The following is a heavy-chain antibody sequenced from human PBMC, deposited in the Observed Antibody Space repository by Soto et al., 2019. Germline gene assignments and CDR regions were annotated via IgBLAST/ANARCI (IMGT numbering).Heavy chain of an antibody. CDR3: ARGERRQQRDT. Sequence: QVQLQESGPGLVKPSGTLSLTCAVSGDSISSTNWWSWVRQPPGKGLEWIGEIYHSGNTNYNPSLKTRVILSVDKSKNHFFPEVISVTVADTAVYYCARGERRQQRDTWGRGILVTVSS. J-gene: IGHJ5*02. D-gene: IGHD6-13*01. V-gene: IGHV4-4*02. CDR2: IYHSGNT. CDR1: GDSISSTNW.